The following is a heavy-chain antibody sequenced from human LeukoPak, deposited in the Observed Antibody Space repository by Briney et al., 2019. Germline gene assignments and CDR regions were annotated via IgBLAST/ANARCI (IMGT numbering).Heavy chain of an antibody. J-gene: IGHJ3*02. CDR3: ARDLILHPANCGGDCYPDAFDI. D-gene: IGHD2-21*02. CDR1: GFTFSSYS. V-gene: IGHV3-48*02. CDR2: ISSSSSTI. Sequence: PGGSLRLSCAASGFTFSSYSMNWVRQAPGKGLEWVSYISSSSSTIYHADSVKGRLTISRDNAKNSLYLQMNSLRDEDTAVYYCARDLILHPANCGGDCYPDAFDIWGQGTMVTVSS.